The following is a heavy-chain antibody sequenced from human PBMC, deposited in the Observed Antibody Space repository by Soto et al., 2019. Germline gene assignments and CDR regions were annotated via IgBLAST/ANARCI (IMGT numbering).Heavy chain of an antibody. CDR2: IFTRGTA. J-gene: IGHJ6*02. D-gene: IGHD6-19*01. CDR1: GFSVNDNY. V-gene: IGHV3-53*01. CDR3: AKPLQQWLLQGSGVDV. Sequence: PGGSLRLSCTASGFSVNDNYMAWVRQAPGKSPEWVAVIFTRGTAHYADSVTGRFTFSRDNSRDTLYLQMNSLRVEDTATYYCAKPLQQWLLQGSGVDVWGQGTTVTVSS.